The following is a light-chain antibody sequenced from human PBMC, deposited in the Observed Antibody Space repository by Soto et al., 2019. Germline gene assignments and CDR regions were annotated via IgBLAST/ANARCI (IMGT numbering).Light chain of an antibody. Sequence: SALTQPASVSGSPGQSITISCTGTSSDVGGYNYVSWYQQHPGKAPKLIIYEASNRPSGVSNRFSGSKPGNTASLTISGLQAEDEADYYCSSYTRSSTFVFGTGTKLTVL. CDR1: SSDVGGYNY. V-gene: IGLV2-14*01. CDR2: EAS. CDR3: SSYTRSSTFV. J-gene: IGLJ1*01.